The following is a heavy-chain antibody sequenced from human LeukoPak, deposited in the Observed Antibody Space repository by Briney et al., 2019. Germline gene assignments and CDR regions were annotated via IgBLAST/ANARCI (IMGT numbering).Heavy chain of an antibody. CDR1: GYTFTSYA. CDR2: INTNTGNP. V-gene: IGHV7-4-1*02. J-gene: IGHJ3*02. Sequence: ASVKVSCKASGYTFTSYAMNWVRQAPGQGLEWMGWINTNTGNPTYAQGFTGRFVFSLDTSVSTAYLQISSLKAEDTAVYYCARESNYYDSSGYYRGAFDIWGRGTMVTVSS. D-gene: IGHD3-22*01. CDR3: ARESNYYDSSGYYRGAFDI.